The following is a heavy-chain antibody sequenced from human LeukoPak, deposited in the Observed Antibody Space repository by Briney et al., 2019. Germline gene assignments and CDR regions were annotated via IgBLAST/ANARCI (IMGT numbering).Heavy chain of an antibody. CDR2: ISGSGGST. CDR3: AKDRLMYFYQLLSGPDY. V-gene: IGHV3-23*01. J-gene: IGHJ4*02. Sequence: AGGSLRLSCAASGFTFSSYAMSWVRQAPGKGLEWVSAISGSGGSTYYADSVKGRFTISRDNSKNTLYLQMNSLRAEDTAVYYCAKDRLMYFYQLLSGPDYWGQGTLVTVSS. CDR1: GFTFSSYA. D-gene: IGHD2-2*01.